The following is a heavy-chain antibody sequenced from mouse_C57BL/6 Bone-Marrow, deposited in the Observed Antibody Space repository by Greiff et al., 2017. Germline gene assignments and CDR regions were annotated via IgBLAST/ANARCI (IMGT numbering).Heavy chain of an antibody. CDR1: GFTFTDYY. Sequence: EVKLMESGGGLVQPGGSLSLSCAASGFTFTDYYMSWVRQPPGKALEWLGFIRNKANGYTTEYSASVKGRFTISSDNSQSILYLQMNALRAEDSSTYYCASHSVLDFWGTGTTVTVSS. CDR3: ASHSVLDF. CDR2: IRNKANGYTT. J-gene: IGHJ1*03. V-gene: IGHV7-3*01.